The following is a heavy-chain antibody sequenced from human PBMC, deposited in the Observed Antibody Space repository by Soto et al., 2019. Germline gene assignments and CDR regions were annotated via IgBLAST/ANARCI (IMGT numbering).Heavy chain of an antibody. CDR3: AGGYGY. CDR1: GFTFSRYW. D-gene: IGHD3-22*01. Sequence: VQLVESGGGLVQPGGSLRLSCAASGFTFSRYWMSWVRQAPGKGLEWVANIKQDGGEEHYVDSVKGRFTISRDNGKNSLYLQMNSLRAEDTAVYYCAGGYGYWGQGTLVTVSS. V-gene: IGHV3-7*05. J-gene: IGHJ4*02. CDR2: IKQDGGEE.